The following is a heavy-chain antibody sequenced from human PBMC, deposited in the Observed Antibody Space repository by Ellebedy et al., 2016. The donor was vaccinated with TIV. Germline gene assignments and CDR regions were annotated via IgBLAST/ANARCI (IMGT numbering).Heavy chain of an antibody. Sequence: GESLKISCAASGFTFSSYAMSWVRQAPGKGLEWVSAISGSGGSTYYADSVKGRFTISRDNSKNTLYLQMNSLRAEDTAVYYCAKDRQEYGMDVWGQGTTVTVSS. J-gene: IGHJ6*02. V-gene: IGHV3-23*01. CDR3: AKDRQEYGMDV. CDR1: GFTFSSYA. CDR2: ISGSGGST.